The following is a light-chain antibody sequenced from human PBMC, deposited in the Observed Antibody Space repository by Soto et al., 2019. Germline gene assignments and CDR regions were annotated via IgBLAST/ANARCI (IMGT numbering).Light chain of an antibody. V-gene: IGLV1-40*01. Sequence: QAVVTQQPSVSEAPGQRVTISCTGSSSNIGAGYEAHWYQQFPVTAPKLLIYENNNRPSGVPDRLSGSKSGTSASLAITGLQAEDEAEYYGQSYDSSLSGYVFGTGTKLTVL. J-gene: IGLJ1*01. CDR1: SSNIGAGYE. CDR2: ENN. CDR3: QSYDSSLSGYV.